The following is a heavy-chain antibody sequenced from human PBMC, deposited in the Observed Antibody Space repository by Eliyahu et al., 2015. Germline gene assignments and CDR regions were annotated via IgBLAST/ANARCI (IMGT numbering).Heavy chain of an antibody. CDR3: ARKYSGSWFIPTEKNLYFDY. CDR2: IYYSGST. Sequence: QLQLQESGPGLVKPSETLSLTCTVSGGSISSSSYYWGWIRQPPGKGLEWIGSIYYSGSTYYNPSLKSRVTISVDTSKNQFSLKLSSVTAADTAVYYCARKYSGSWFIPTEKNLYFDYWGQGTLVTVSS. J-gene: IGHJ4*02. CDR1: GGSISSSSYY. D-gene: IGHD6-13*01. V-gene: IGHV4-39*01.